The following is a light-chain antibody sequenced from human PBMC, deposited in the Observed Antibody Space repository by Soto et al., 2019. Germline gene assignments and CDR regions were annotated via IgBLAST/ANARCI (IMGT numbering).Light chain of an antibody. CDR2: SAS. Sequence: EIVLTQSPGTLSLSPGERATLSCRASQSVSSSYLAWYQQKPGQAPRLLIYSASSRATGIPDRFSGSGSGTDFTLTISRLEPEDFAVYYCQQYGSSPWSTFGQGTRLEIK. CDR3: QQYGSSPWST. J-gene: IGKJ5*01. V-gene: IGKV3-20*01. CDR1: QSVSSSY.